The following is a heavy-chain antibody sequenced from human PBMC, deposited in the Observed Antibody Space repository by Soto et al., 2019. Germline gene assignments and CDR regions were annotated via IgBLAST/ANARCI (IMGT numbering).Heavy chain of an antibody. CDR3: ARGGVYVFRRGYYTFTY. V-gene: IGHV4-61*01. CDR1: GGSVSSGSYY. Sequence: SETLSLTCTVSGGSVSSGSYYWSWIRQPPGKGLEWIGYIYYSGSTNYNPSLKSRVTISVDTSKNQFSLKLSSVTAADTAVYYWARGGVYVFRRGYYTFTYWGQETLVTVSS. D-gene: IGHD3-3*01. CDR2: IYYSGST. J-gene: IGHJ4*02.